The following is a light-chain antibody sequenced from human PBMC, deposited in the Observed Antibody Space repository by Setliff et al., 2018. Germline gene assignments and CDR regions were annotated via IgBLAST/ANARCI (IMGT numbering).Light chain of an antibody. V-gene: IGLV2-14*01. Sequence: QSVLTQHASVSGSPGQSITISCAGTSSDVGAYSHVSWYQQYPGKAPKLMISEVSNRPSGVSYRFSGSKSGNTASLTISGLQAEDEADYYCMSYTTIRTYVFGTGTKVTVL. CDR1: SSDVGAYSH. CDR2: EVS. CDR3: MSYTTIRTYV. J-gene: IGLJ1*01.